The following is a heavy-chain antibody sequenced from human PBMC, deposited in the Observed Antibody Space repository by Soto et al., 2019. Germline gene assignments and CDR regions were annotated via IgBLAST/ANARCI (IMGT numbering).Heavy chain of an antibody. CDR3: AREVDWNDAYYFDY. Sequence: QVQLQESGPGLVKPSETLSLTCTVSGGSISSYYWSWIRQPPGKGLEWIGYIYYSGSTNYNPSLKSRVTISVDTSKNQFSLKLSSVTAADTAVYYCAREVDWNDAYYFDYWGQGTLVTVSS. V-gene: IGHV4-59*01. J-gene: IGHJ4*02. CDR2: IYYSGST. D-gene: IGHD1-1*01. CDR1: GGSISSYY.